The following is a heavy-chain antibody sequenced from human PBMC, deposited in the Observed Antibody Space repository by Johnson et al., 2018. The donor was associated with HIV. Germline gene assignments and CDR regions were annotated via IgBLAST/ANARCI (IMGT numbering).Heavy chain of an antibody. CDR3: TTDPITMVQETVPGDAFDI. V-gene: IGHV3-11*01. CDR1: GFTFSRYY. Sequence: QVQLVESGGGLVKPGGSLRLSCAASGFTFSRYYMNCVRQAPGKGLEWLSYISSDGTTIYDADSVKVRFTISRDNAKKSLYLQMNRLKTEDTAVYYCTTDPITMVQETVPGDAFDIWGQGTKVTVAS. J-gene: IGHJ3*02. D-gene: IGHD3-10*01. CDR2: ISSDGTTI.